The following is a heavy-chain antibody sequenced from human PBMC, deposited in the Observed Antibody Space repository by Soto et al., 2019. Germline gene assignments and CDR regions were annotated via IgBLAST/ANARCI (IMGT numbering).Heavy chain of an antibody. CDR2: IGGSDGDT. D-gene: IGHD6-13*01. V-gene: IGHV3-23*01. CDR1: GFIFSTYA. CDR3: AKSLDPWNYGSSWYQFDN. Sequence: GGSLRLSCAASGFIFSTYAMNWVRQAPGKGLEWVSAIGGSDGDTYYADSVKGRFTISRDSSKSTLYLQMNNLRAEDAAIYYWAKSLDPWNYGSSWYQFDNWGQGALVTVSS. J-gene: IGHJ4*02.